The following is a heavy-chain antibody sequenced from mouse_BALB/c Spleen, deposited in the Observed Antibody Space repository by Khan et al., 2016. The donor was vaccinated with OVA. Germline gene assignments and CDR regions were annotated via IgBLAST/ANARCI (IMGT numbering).Heavy chain of an antibody. V-gene: IGHV3-2*02. CDR1: GYSITSDYA. CDR2: ISYSGSA. J-gene: IGHJ1*01. D-gene: IGHD1-1*01. CDR3: ARRYYYGHWYFDV. Sequence: EVQLQESGPGLVKPSQSLSLTCTVTGYSITSDYAWNWIRQFPGNKLEWMGYISYSGSANYNPSLKSRISITRDTSENQFFLQLNSVTTEDSATYYCARRYYYGHWYFDVWDAGTTVTVSS.